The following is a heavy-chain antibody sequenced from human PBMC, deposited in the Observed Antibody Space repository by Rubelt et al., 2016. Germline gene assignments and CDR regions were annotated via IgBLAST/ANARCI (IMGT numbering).Heavy chain of an antibody. CDR1: YA. V-gene: IGHV3-30*04. CDR3: ARGIAAARYYYYGMDV. D-gene: IGHD6-13*01. J-gene: IGHJ6*02. Sequence: YAMHWVRQAPGKGLEWVAVISYDGSNKYYADSVKGRFTISRDNSKNTLYLQMNSLRAEDTAVYYCARGIAAARYYYYGMDVWGQGTTVTVSS. CDR2: ISYDGSNK.